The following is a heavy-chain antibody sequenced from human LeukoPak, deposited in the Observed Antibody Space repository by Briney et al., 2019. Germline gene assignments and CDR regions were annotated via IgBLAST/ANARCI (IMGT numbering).Heavy chain of an antibody. V-gene: IGHV3-21*01. Sequence: GGSLRLSCAASGFTFSSYWMSWVRQAPGKGLEWVSSISSSSYIYYADSVKGRFTISRDNAKNSLYLQMNSLRAEDTAVYYCAGGFSGTYSLGCWGQGTLVTVSS. CDR1: GFTFSSYW. J-gene: IGHJ4*02. D-gene: IGHD1-26*01. CDR3: AGGFSGTYSLGC. CDR2: ISSSSYI.